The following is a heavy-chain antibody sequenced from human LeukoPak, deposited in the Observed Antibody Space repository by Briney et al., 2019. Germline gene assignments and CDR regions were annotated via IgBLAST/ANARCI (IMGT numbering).Heavy chain of an antibody. D-gene: IGHD3-10*01. V-gene: IGHV3-23*01. Sequence: GGSLRLSCAASGFSFSSFAMSWVRQAPGKGLEWVSAISGSGESTYYEDSVKGRFTISRDNSKNTVDVQMNSLRAEDTAVYYCAKDVLLWFGKPSPYDYWGQEPWSPSPQ. J-gene: IGHJ4*01. CDR2: ISGSGEST. CDR3: AKDVLLWFGKPSPYDY. CDR1: GFSFSSFA.